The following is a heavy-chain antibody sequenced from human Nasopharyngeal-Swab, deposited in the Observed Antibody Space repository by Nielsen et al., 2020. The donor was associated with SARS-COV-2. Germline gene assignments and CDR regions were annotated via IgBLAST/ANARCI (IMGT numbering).Heavy chain of an antibody. CDR3: ARDGLDYDFWSAYFMDV. CDR2: ISSSSTYI. V-gene: IGHV3-21*01. Sequence: GGSLRLSCAASGFTFSNYNMNWVRQAPGKGLEWVSSISSSSTYIYYADSVKGRFTISRDNTKNSLSLQMISLRAEDTAVYYCARDGLDYDFWSAYFMDVWGQGTTVIVSS. CDR1: GFTFSNYN. J-gene: IGHJ6*02. D-gene: IGHD3-3*01.